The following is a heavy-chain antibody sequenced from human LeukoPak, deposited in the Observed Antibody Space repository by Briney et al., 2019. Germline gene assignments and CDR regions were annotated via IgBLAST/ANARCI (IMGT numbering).Heavy chain of an antibody. V-gene: IGHV3-53*05. CDR2: IYSGGST. CDR1: GFTVSSNY. Sequence: QPGGSLRLSCAASGFTVSSNYMSWVRPAPGKGLEWVSVIYSGGSTYYADSVKGRFTISRDNSKNTLYPQMNSLRAEDTAVYYCARGSTYYYYYGMDVWGQGTTVTVSS. CDR3: ARGSTYYYYYGMDV. J-gene: IGHJ6*02.